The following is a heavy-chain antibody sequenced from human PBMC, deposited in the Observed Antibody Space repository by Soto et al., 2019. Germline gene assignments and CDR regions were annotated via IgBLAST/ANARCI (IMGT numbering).Heavy chain of an antibody. D-gene: IGHD3-3*02. Sequence: SVKVSCKASGFTFTSSAVQWVRQARGQRLEWIGWIVVGSGNTNYAQKFQERVTITRDMSTSTAYMELSSLRSEDTAVYYCAARGPHFWSGYYTGYDWFDPWGQGTLVTVS. V-gene: IGHV1-58*01. CDR2: IVVGSGNT. CDR3: AARGPHFWSGYYTGYDWFDP. CDR1: GFTFTSSA. J-gene: IGHJ5*02.